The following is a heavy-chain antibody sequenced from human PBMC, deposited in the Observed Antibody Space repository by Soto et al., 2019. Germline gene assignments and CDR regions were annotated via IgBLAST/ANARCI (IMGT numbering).Heavy chain of an antibody. V-gene: IGHV4-39*01. CDR1: GGSISSSVQH. CDR2: IHNGGST. D-gene: IGHD2-2*01. J-gene: IGHJ4*02. CDR3: ARHPVYATGWQIDY. Sequence: ASETLSLTCTVSGGSISSSVQHWGWIRQPPGKGLEWIGTIHNGGSTYYNPSLKSRLSISIDTSKNQFSLKLSSVTAADTAVYYCARHPVYATGWQIDYWGQGALVTVSS.